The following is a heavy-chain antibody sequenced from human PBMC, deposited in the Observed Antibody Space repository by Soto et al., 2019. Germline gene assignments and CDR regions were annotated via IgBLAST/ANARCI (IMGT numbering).Heavy chain of an antibody. J-gene: IGHJ6*02. CDR3: ARGEITMVRGVIAYYYYGMDV. V-gene: IGHV4-61*01. Sequence: PSETLSLTCTVSGGSVSSASYYWSWIRQPPGKGPEWIGYIYYIGSTRYNPSLKSRVTMSVDTSKNQFSLKLSSVTAADTAVYYCARGEITMVRGVIAYYYYGMDVWGQGNKVTVS. CDR1: GGSVSSASYY. CDR2: IYYIGST. D-gene: IGHD3-10*01.